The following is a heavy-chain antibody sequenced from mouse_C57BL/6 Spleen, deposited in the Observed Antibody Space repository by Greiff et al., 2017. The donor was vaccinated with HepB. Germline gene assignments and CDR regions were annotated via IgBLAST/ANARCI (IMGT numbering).Heavy chain of an antibody. CDR3: ARYCPSYSNYDYFDY. Sequence: QVQLQQPGAELARPGASVKMSCKASGYTFTSYTMHWVKQRPGQGLEWIGYINPSSGYTKYNQKFKDKATLTADKSSSTAYMQLSSLTSEDSAVYYGARYCPSYSNYDYFDYWGQGTTLTVSS. J-gene: IGHJ2*01. CDR1: GYTFTSYT. CDR2: INPSSGYT. V-gene: IGHV1-4*01. D-gene: IGHD2-5*01.